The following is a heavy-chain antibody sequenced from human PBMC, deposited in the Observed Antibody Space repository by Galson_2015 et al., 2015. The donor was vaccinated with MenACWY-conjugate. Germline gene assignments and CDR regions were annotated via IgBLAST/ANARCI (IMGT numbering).Heavy chain of an antibody. J-gene: IGHJ6*02. Sequence: SLRLSCAASGFTFSSYTMHWVRQAPGKGLEWVAVIWYDGSNKYYADSVKGRFTISRDNSNSTLYLHMNSLRGEDTAVYYCARERRKVHDGNSGIAPDVRGQG. CDR1: GFTFSSYT. CDR3: ARERRKVHDGNSGIAPDV. V-gene: IGHV3-30*04. CDR2: IWYDGSNK. D-gene: IGHD4-23*01.